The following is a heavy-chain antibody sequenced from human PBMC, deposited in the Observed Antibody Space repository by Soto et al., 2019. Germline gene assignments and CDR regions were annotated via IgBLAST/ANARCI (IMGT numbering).Heavy chain of an antibody. D-gene: IGHD3-22*01. V-gene: IGHV2-70*01. J-gene: IGHJ3*02. CDR1: GFSLSTSGMC. CDR2: IDWDDDK. Sequence: ESGPTLVNPTQTLTLTCTFPGFSLSTSGMCVSLIRQPPGKALEWLALIDWDDDKYYSTSLKTRLTISKDTSKNQVVLTMTNMDTVDTATYYCTRMDLSYYSDSSGYLFDICRQGTMVTFSS. CDR3: TRMDLSYYSDSSGYLFDI.